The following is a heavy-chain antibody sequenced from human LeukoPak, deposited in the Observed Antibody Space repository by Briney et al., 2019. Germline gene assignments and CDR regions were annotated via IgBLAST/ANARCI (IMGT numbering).Heavy chain of an antibody. CDR1: GFTFSSYA. Sequence: GRSLRLSCAASGFTFSSYAMSWVRQAPGKGLEWVSAISGSGGSTYYADSVKGRFTISRDNSKNTLYLQMNSLRAEDTAVYYCAKFSRRDYYYGMDVWGQGTTVTVSS. CDR2: ISGSGGST. CDR3: AKFSRRDYYYGMDV. J-gene: IGHJ6*02. V-gene: IGHV3-23*01.